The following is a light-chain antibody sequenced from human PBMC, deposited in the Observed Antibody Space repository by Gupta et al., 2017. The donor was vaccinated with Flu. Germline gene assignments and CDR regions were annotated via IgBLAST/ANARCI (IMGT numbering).Light chain of an antibody. V-gene: IGKV4-1*01. CDR1: QSVLYSSNNKNY. Sequence: ILMNPSPDSPAVSLGARATIKRKSSQSVLYSSNNKNYLAWYQQKPGQPPKLLIYWASTRESGVPDRFSGSGSGTDFTLTISSLQAEDVAVYYCQQYYSTPLTFGGGTKVEIK. J-gene: IGKJ4*01. CDR3: QQYYSTPLT. CDR2: WAS.